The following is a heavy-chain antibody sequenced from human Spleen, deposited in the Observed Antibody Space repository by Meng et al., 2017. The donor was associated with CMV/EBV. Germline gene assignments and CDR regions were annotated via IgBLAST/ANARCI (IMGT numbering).Heavy chain of an antibody. CDR2: INGNGDST. V-gene: IGHV3-23*01. CDR3: GKDYWFDS. J-gene: IGHJ5*01. CDR1: GFTFSSCA. Sequence: SLRLSCAASGFTFSSCAMSWVRQAPGKGLEWVSSINGNGDSTYYADSVKGRFIISRDNSKNTLYLRMDNLRAEDTAMYYCGKDYWFDSWGQGTLVTVSS.